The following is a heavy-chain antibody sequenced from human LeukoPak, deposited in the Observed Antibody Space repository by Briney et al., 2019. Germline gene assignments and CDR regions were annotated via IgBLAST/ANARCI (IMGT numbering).Heavy chain of an antibody. D-gene: IGHD6-19*01. V-gene: IGHV3-23*01. J-gene: IGHJ6*02. CDR1: GFTFSSYA. Sequence: GGSLRLSCAASGFTFSSYAMSWVRQAPGKGLEWVSAISSSGGSTYYADSVKGRFTISSDSSKNTLYLQMNSLRAEDTAVYYCAKDLLGSSAPRYYYYYGMAVWGQGTTVTVSS. CDR2: ISSSGGST. CDR3: AKDLLGSSAPRYYYYYGMAV.